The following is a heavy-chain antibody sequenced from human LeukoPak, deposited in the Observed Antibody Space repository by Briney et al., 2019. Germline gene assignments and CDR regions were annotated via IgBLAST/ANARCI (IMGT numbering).Heavy chain of an antibody. CDR3: ARHYWGGSFYFDC. J-gene: IGHJ4*02. Sequence: PSETLSLTCAVSGYSISSGYYWGWIRQPPGQGLGWIGSIYHSGSTYYNPSLKSRVTISVDTSKNQFSLKLSSVTAADTAVYYCARHYWGGSFYFDCWGQGTLVTVSS. V-gene: IGHV4-38-2*01. CDR2: IYHSGST. CDR1: GYSISSGYY. D-gene: IGHD7-27*01.